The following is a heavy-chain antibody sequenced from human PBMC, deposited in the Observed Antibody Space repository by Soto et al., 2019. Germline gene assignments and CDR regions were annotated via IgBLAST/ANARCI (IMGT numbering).Heavy chain of an antibody. J-gene: IGHJ4*02. CDR3: AHGSCSSADCYPNPYLDY. CDR1: GFSLSTTAEG. Sequence: QITLKESGPTLVKPTQNLTLTCTFSGFSLSTTAEGVGWIRQPPGKALEWLALIYWDDDERYSPSLKSRLTITKDTSKNQVVLTMTNVDPVDTATYYCAHGSCSSADCYPNPYLDYWGQGILLTVSS. D-gene: IGHD2-2*01. CDR2: IYWDDDE. V-gene: IGHV2-5*02.